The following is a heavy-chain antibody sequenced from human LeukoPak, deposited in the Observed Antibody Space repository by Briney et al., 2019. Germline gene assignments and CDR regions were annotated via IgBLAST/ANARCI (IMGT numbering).Heavy chain of an antibody. D-gene: IGHD3-22*01. Sequence: PSETLSLTCTVSGGSISSGGYYWSWIRQHPGKGLEWIGYIYYSGSTNYNPSLKSRVTISVDTSKNQFSLKLSSVTAADTAVYYCAREVNYYDSSGYYYPVYYYYYMDVWGKGTTVTVSS. J-gene: IGHJ6*03. V-gene: IGHV4-61*08. CDR2: IYYSGST. CDR3: AREVNYYDSSGYYYPVYYYYYMDV. CDR1: GGSISSGGYY.